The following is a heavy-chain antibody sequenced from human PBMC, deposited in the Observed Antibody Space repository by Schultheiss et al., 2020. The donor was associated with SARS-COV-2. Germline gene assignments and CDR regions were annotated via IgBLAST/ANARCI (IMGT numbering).Heavy chain of an antibody. CDR3: ARDRGQQQLSYYYYYGMDV. CDR1: GFTFSSYG. CDR2: ISSSGSTI. V-gene: IGHV3-48*01. J-gene: IGHJ6*02. D-gene: IGHD6-13*01. Sequence: GGSLRLSCAASGFTFSSYGMHWVRQAPGKGLEWVSYISSSGSTIYYADSVKGRFTISRHNSKNTLYLQMNSLRAEDTAVYYCARDRGQQQLSYYYYYGMDVWGQGTTVTVSS.